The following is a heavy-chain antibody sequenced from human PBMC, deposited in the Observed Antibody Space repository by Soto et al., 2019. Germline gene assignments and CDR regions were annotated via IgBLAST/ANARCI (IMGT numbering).Heavy chain of an antibody. CDR3: ARRYYDFRSGYSYYFDY. CDR2: MNPNSGNT. CDR1: GYTFTSYD. Sequence: ASVKVSCKASGYTFTSYDINWVRQATGQGLEWMGWMNPNSGNTGYAQKFQGRVTMTRNTSISTAYMELSSLRSEDTAVYYCARRYYDFRSGYSYYFDYWGQGTLVTVSS. D-gene: IGHD3-3*01. J-gene: IGHJ4*02. V-gene: IGHV1-8*01.